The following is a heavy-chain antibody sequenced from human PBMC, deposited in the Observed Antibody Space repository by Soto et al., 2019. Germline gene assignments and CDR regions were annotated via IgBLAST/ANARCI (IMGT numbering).Heavy chain of an antibody. CDR2: IIPIFGTA. J-gene: IGHJ6*02. V-gene: IGHV1-69*13. Sequence: SVKVSCKSSGGTFSSYAISWVRQAPGQGLEWMGGIIPIFGTANYAQKFQGRVTITADESTSTAYMELSSLRSEDTAVYYCARDREITRGDYGMDVWGQGTTVTVSS. CDR1: GGTFSSYA. D-gene: IGHD1-20*01. CDR3: ARDREITRGDYGMDV.